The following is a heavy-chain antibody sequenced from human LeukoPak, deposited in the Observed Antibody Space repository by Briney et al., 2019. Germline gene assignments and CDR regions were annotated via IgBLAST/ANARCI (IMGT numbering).Heavy chain of an antibody. D-gene: IGHD3-22*01. CDR2: ISAYNGNT. CDR3: ASCYSDSSGYFLFDY. Sequence: GASVKVSCKASGYTFTSYGISWVRQAPGQGLEWVGWISAYNGNTNYAQKLQGRVTMTTDTSTGTAYMELRSLRSDDTAVYYCASCYSDSSGYFLFDYWGQGTLVTVSS. V-gene: IGHV1-18*01. CDR1: GYTFTSYG. J-gene: IGHJ4*02.